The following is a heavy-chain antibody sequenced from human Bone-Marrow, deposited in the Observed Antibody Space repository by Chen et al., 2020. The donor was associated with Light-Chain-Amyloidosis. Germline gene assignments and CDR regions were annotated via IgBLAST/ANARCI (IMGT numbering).Heavy chain of an antibody. D-gene: IGHD1-26*01. J-gene: IGHJ5*02. CDR2: ISGDGGST. Sequence: EVQLVESGGGVVQPGGSLRPPCAASGFTFDDYAMHWVRQAPGKGLEWVSLISGDGGSTYYADSVKGRFTISRDNSKNSLYLQMNSLRTEDTALYYCAKDIFATYDPWGQGTLVTVSS. V-gene: IGHV3-43*02. CDR1: GFTFDDYA. CDR3: AKDIFATYDP.